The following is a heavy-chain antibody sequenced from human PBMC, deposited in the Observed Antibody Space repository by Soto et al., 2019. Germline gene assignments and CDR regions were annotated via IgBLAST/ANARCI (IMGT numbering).Heavy chain of an antibody. CDR3: ARRPKAMLVPNY. J-gene: IGHJ4*02. CDR1: GGTFSDYY. V-gene: IGHV4-34*01. CDR2: IDHSGST. Sequence: PSETLSLTCAVYGGTFSDYYWNWIRQTPGKGLEWIGVIDHSGSTTYTPSLKSRVTIAVDTSKNQFSLKLNSVTAADTAVYYCARRPKAMLVPNYWGQGTLVTVSS. D-gene: IGHD2-15*01.